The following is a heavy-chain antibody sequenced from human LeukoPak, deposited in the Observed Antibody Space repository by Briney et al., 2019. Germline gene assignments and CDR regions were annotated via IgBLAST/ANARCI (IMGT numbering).Heavy chain of an antibody. J-gene: IGHJ6*02. CDR2: IKQGGSEK. CDR3: ARGAYDSSVYYYGMDV. V-gene: IGHV3-7*01. CDR1: GFTFSSYW. D-gene: IGHD3-22*01. Sequence: GGSLRLSCAASGFTFSSYWMSWVRQAPGKGLEWVANIKQGGSEKYYVDSVKGRFTISRDNAKNSLYLQMNSLRAEDTAVYYCARGAYDSSVYYYGMDVWGQGTTVTVSS.